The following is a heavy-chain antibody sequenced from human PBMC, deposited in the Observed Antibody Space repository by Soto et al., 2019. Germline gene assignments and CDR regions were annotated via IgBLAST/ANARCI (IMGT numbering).Heavy chain of an antibody. Sequence: SETLSLTCTVSCGSISSYYWSWIRQPPGKGLEWIAYIYYSGSTNYNPSLKSRVTISVDTSKNQFSLRLSSVTAADTAVYYCARCIAAAGTSIYYWGQGTLVTVSS. CDR3: ARCIAAAGTSIYY. D-gene: IGHD6-13*01. J-gene: IGHJ4*02. CDR1: CGSISSYY. V-gene: IGHV4-59*12. CDR2: IYYSGST.